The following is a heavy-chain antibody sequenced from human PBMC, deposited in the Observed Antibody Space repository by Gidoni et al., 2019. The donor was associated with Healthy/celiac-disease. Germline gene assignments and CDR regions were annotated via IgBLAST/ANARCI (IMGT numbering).Heavy chain of an antibody. V-gene: IGHV3-30-3*01. D-gene: IGHD1-26*01. CDR3: ARGANRGLPY. CDR2: ISYDGSNK. CDR1: GFTLSSYA. J-gene: IGHJ4*02. Sequence: QVKLVESGGGVVQPLRTLRLSCAASGFTLSSYAMHWVRQAPGKGLEWVEVISYDGSNKYYADSVKGRFTISRDNSKNTLYLQMNSLRAEDTAVYYCARGANRGLPYWGQGTLVTVSS.